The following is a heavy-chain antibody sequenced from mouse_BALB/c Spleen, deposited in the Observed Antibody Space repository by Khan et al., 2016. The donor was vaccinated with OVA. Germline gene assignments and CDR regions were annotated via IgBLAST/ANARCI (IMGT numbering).Heavy chain of an antibody. CDR3: ARDGAYYRNDGWFAY. V-gene: IGHV1-4*01. D-gene: IGHD2-14*01. CDR2: INPSSAYT. Sequence: QVQLQQSGAELARPGASVKMSCKASGYTFTSYTIHWIKQRPGQGLEWIGFINPSSAYTNYNQKFEDKATLTADKSSTTAYMQLSSLTSDDSAVYYCARDGAYYRNDGWFAYWGQGTLVTVSA. J-gene: IGHJ3*01. CDR1: GYTFTSYT.